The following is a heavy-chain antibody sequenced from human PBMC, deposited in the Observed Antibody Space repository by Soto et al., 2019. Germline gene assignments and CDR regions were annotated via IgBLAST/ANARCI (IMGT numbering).Heavy chain of an antibody. V-gene: IGHV1-18*04. CDR1: GYTFTSYG. CDR3: ARDGPGEGEDSSGYYPGLDY. Sequence: QVQLVQSGAEVKKPGASVKVSCKASGYTFTSYGISWVRQAPGQGLEWMGWISAYNGNTNYAQKLQGRVTMTTDTSTSTAYMELRSLRSDDTAVYYCARDGPGEGEDSSGYYPGLDYWGQGTLVTVSS. CDR2: ISAYNGNT. J-gene: IGHJ4*02. D-gene: IGHD3-22*01.